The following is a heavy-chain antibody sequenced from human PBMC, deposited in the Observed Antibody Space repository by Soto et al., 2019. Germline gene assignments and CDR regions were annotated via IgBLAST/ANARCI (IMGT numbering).Heavy chain of an antibody. J-gene: IGHJ4*02. CDR1: GFTFSSYN. CDR2: ISSSSTI. CDR3: ARGFGRFLEWLLPYY. Sequence: GGALRLSCATSGFTFSSYNMNLVRPAPGKGLEWVSYISSSSTIYYADSVKGRFTISRDNAKNSLYLQMNSLRAEDTAVYYCARGFGRFLEWLLPYYWGQGTLVTVSS. V-gene: IGHV3-48*01. D-gene: IGHD3-3*01.